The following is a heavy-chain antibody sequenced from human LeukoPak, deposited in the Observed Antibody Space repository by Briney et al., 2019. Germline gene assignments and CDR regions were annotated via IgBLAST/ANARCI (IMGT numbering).Heavy chain of an antibody. CDR2: ISYDGSNK. CDR3: AKVVATRPYYYGMDV. CDR1: GFTFSSYG. J-gene: IGHJ6*02. V-gene: IGHV3-30*18. Sequence: GRSLRLSCAASGFTFSSYGMHWVRQAPGKGLEWVAVISYDGSNKYYADSVKGRFTISRDNSKNTLYLQMSSLRAEDTALYYCAKVVATRPYYYGMDVWGQGTTVTVSS. D-gene: IGHD6-6*01.